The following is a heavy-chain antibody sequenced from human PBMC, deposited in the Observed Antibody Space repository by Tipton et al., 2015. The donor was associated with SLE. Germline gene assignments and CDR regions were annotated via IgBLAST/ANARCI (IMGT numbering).Heavy chain of an antibody. D-gene: IGHD5-18*01. J-gene: IGHJ4*02. CDR2: IYYSGST. CDR3: ARVFHSYGDF. Sequence: TLSLTCTVSGGSISSSSYYWGWIRQSPGKGLEWIGYIYYSGSTNYNPSLKSRVTISVDTSKNQFSLKLSSVTAADTAVYYCARVFHSYGDFWGQGMLVTVSS. CDR1: GGSISSSSYY. V-gene: IGHV4-61*05.